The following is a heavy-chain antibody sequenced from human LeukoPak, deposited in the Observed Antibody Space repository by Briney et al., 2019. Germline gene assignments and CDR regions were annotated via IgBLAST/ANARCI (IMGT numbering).Heavy chain of an antibody. Sequence: SETLSLTCAVSGGSISSSNWWSWVRQPPGKGLEWIGEIYHSGSTNYNPSLKSRVTISVDKSKNQFSLKLSSVTAADTAVYYCARGASYYDLLTAYYPGWFDPWGQGTLVTVSS. CDR1: GGSISSSNW. V-gene: IGHV4-4*02. J-gene: IGHJ5*02. CDR2: IYHSGST. D-gene: IGHD3-9*01. CDR3: ARGASYYDLLTAYYPGWFDP.